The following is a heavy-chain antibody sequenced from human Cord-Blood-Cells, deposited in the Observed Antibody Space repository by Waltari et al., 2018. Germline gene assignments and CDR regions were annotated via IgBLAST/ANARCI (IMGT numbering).Heavy chain of an antibody. CDR1: GFTFADYA. J-gene: IGHJ4*02. CDR2: IRWNSGSI. V-gene: IGHV3-9*01. Sequence: EVQLVESGGGLVQPGRSLRLSCAASGFTFADYAMPWVRQAPGKGLERVSGIRWNSGSIGYSDSVKGRFTISRDNAKNSLYLQMNSLRAEDTALYYCAKEGNLHFDYWGQGTLVTVSS. CDR3: AKEGNLHFDY.